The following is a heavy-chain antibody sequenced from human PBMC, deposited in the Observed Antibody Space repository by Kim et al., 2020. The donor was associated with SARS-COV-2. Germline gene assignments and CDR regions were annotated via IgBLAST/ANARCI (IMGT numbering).Heavy chain of an antibody. J-gene: IGHJ6*02. CDR1: GFSLSTSGVG. V-gene: IGHV2-5*02. CDR3: APRVLVVVPAATVRYYYGMDV. CDR2: IYWDDDK. D-gene: IGHD2-2*01. Sequence: SGPTLVKPTQTLTLTCTFSGFSLSTSGVGVGWIRQPPGKALEWLALIYWDDDKRYSPSLKSRLTITKDTSKNQVVLTMTNMDPVDTATYYCAPRVLVVVPAATVRYYYGMDVWGQGTTVTVSS.